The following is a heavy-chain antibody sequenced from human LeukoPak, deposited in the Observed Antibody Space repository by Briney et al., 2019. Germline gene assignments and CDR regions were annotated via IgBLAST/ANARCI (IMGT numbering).Heavy chain of an antibody. CDR2: INHSGST. CDR1: GGSFSGYY. V-gene: IGHV4-34*01. Sequence: SETLSLTCAVYGGSFSGYYWSWIRQPPGKGLEWIGEINHSGSTNYNPSLKSRVTISVDTSKNQFSLKLSSVTAADTAVYYCARDIAVAVGWFDPWGQGTLVTVSS. CDR3: ARDIAVAVGWFDP. J-gene: IGHJ5*02. D-gene: IGHD6-19*01.